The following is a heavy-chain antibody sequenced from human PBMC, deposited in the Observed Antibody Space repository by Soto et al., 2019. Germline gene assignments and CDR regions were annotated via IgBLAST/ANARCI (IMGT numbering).Heavy chain of an antibody. V-gene: IGHV3-23*01. D-gene: IGHD4-17*01. Sequence: TGGSPRLSCAASGFTLCSYALSWVPQAPGKGLEWVSAISGSGGSTYYADSVKGRFTISRDNSKNTLYLQMNSLRAEDTAVYYCAKDHFTTAVTTFDYWGQGTLVTVSS. J-gene: IGHJ4*02. CDR2: ISGSGGST. CDR3: AKDHFTTAVTTFDY. CDR1: GFTLCSYA.